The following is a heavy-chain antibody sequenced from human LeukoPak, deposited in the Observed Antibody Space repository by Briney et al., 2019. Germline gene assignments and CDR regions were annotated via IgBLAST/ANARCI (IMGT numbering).Heavy chain of an antibody. J-gene: IGHJ4*02. V-gene: IGHV5-51*01. CDR1: GYSFTSYW. Sequence: GESLKISGKGSGYSFTSYWIGWVRQMPGKGLEWMGIIYPGDSDTRYTPSFQGQFTISAEKSISTAYLQWSSLKASDTAMYYCARGRYDILTGVTFSAFDYWGQGTLVTVSS. D-gene: IGHD3-9*01. CDR2: IYPGDSDT. CDR3: ARGRYDILTGVTFSAFDY.